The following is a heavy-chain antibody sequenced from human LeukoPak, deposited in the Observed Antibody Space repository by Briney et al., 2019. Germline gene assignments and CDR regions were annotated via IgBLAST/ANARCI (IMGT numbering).Heavy chain of an antibody. CDR1: GYTFTSYG. Sequence: ASVKVSCKASGYTFTSYGISWVRQAPGQGLEWMGWISAYNGNTNYAQKLQGRVTMTTDTSTSTAYMELRSLRSDDTAVYYCAREPPGATRWESSGYFDYWGQGTLVTVSS. CDR3: AREPPGATRWESSGYFDY. J-gene: IGHJ4*02. V-gene: IGHV1-18*01. D-gene: IGHD1-26*01. CDR2: ISAYNGNT.